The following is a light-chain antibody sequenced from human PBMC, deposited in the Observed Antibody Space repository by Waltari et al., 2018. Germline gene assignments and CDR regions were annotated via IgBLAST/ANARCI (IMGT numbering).Light chain of an antibody. Sequence: QPPLTQPASVSGSVGQSITISCTGTSDDIGTYNFVSWYQQYPGKAPKLIISDVTDRPSGISHRFSGSKSGNTASLIISGLQDEDEADYHCSSYTSSGTRVFGTGTTVTVL. V-gene: IGLV2-14*03. J-gene: IGLJ1*01. CDR3: SSYTSSGTRV. CDR1: SDDIGTYNF. CDR2: DVT.